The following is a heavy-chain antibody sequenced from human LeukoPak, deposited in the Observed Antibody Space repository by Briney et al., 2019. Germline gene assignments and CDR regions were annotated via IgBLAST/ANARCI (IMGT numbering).Heavy chain of an antibody. J-gene: IGHJ4*02. D-gene: IGHD6-19*01. V-gene: IGHV1-69*05. CDR3: ARERGGESSGWPYYFDN. Sequence: SVKVSCKASGGTFSSYAISWVRQAPGQGLEWMGRIIPIFGTANYAQKFQGRVTITTDESTSTAYMELSSLRSEDTAVYYCARERGGESSGWPYYFDNWGQGTLVTVSS. CDR2: IIPIFGTA. CDR1: GGTFSSYA.